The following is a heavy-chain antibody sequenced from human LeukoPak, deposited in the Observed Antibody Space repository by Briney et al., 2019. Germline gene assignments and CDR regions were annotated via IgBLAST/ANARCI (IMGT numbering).Heavy chain of an antibody. V-gene: IGHV3-30*19. CDR2: ISYDGSHK. J-gene: IGHJ4*02. CDR1: GFTFRSYS. Sequence: GGSLRLSCTASGFTFRSYSMHWVRQTPGKGLEWVAVISYDGSHKYYADSVKGRFTISRDNSKNTVYLQMSTLRPEDTAIFYCASDPNRLADNVGDYLDYWGQGTLVTVSS. CDR3: ASDPNRLADNVGDYLDY. D-gene: IGHD2-15*01.